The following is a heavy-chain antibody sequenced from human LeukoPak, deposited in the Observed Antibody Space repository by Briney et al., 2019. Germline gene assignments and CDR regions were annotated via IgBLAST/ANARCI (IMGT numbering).Heavy chain of an antibody. CDR1: GGSISSSSYY. J-gene: IGHJ4*02. CDR2: IYISGST. Sequence: SETLSLTCTVSGGSISSSSYYWGWIRQPPGKGLEWIGRIYISGSTNYNPSLKSRVTISVDTSKNQFSLNLTSVTAADTAVYYCAKEAKYYDILIGYYRSFYYFDYWGQGTLVTVSS. CDR3: AKEAKYYDILIGYYRSFYYFDY. V-gene: IGHV4-39*07. D-gene: IGHD3-9*01.